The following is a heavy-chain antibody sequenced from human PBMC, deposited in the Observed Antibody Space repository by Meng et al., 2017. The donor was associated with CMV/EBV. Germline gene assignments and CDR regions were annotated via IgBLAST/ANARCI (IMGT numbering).Heavy chain of an antibody. CDR1: GGTFSSYA. CDR3: ARSLIVATTAFDY. CDR2: IITIFGTA. D-gene: IGHD5-12*01. V-gene: IGHV1-69*05. Sequence: SVKVSCKASGGTFSSYAISWVRQAPGQGLEWIGGIITIFGTANYAQKFQGRVTITTDESTSTAYMELSSLRSEDTAVYYCARSLIVATTAFDYWGQGTLVTVSS. J-gene: IGHJ4*02.